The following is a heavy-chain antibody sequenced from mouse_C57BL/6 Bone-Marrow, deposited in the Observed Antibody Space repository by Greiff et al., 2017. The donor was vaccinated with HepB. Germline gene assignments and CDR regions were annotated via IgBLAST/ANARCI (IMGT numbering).Heavy chain of an antibody. Sequence: ESGPELVKPGASVKISCKASGYAFSSSWMNWVKQRPGKGLEWIGRIYPGDGDTNYNGKFKGKATLTADKSSSTAYMQLSSLTSEDSAVYFCARGDSHYFDYWGQGTTLTVSS. CDR1: GYAFSSSW. J-gene: IGHJ2*01. D-gene: IGHD3-3*01. V-gene: IGHV1-82*01. CDR3: ARGDSHYFDY. CDR2: IYPGDGDT.